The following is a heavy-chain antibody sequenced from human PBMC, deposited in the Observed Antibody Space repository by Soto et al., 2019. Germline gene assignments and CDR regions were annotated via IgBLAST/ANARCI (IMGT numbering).Heavy chain of an antibody. CDR2: IGTAGDT. CDR3: ASRWAIAARVFDY. V-gene: IGHV3-13*01. D-gene: IGHD6-6*01. Sequence: EVQLVESGGGLVQPGGSLRLSCAASGFTFSSYDMHWVRQATGKGLEWVSAIGTAGDTYYPGSVKGRFTISRENAKNSLYLQMNSLRDEDTAVYYCASRWAIAARVFDYWGQGTLVTVSS. CDR1: GFTFSSYD. J-gene: IGHJ4*02.